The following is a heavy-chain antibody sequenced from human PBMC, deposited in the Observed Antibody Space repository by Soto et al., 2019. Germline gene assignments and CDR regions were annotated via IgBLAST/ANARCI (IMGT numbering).Heavy chain of an antibody. D-gene: IGHD1-20*01. J-gene: IGHJ4*02. CDR2: VFYTGFT. Sequence: LETLSLTCAVSGGSIIGSYYDCCLLRQSPGKGPEWIGSVFYTGFTSYNPSLESRVSVSVDTSKNQSSLKVSGVSAADTAVYYCATSQKGYNWNYFDHWGQGALVTVSS. V-gene: IGHV4-39*01. CDR1: GGSIIGSYYD. CDR3: ATSQKGYNWNYFDH.